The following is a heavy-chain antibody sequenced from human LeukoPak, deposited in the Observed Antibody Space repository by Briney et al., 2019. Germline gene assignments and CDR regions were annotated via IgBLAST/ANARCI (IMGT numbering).Heavy chain of an antibody. D-gene: IGHD3-22*01. Sequence: GRSLRLSCAASGFTFDDYAMHWVRQAPGKGLEWVSGISWNSGSIGYADSVKGRFTISRDNAKNSLYLQMNSLRAEDTALYYFGKRSPMIVGGSNFDQWGQGNLVTGFS. CDR2: ISWNSGSI. CDR1: GFTFDDYA. CDR3: GKRSPMIVGGSNFDQ. V-gene: IGHV3-9*01. J-gene: IGHJ4*02.